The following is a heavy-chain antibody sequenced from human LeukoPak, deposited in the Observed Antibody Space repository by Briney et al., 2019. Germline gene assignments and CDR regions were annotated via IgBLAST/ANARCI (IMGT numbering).Heavy chain of an antibody. D-gene: IGHD3-22*01. J-gene: IGHJ4*02. CDR1: GGTFSSYA. CDR3: AGVSSYDSSGFDY. Sequence: AAVKVSCKASGGTFSSYAISWVRQAPGQGLEWVGGIIPIFGTANYAQKFQGRVTITADESTSTAYMELSSLRSEDTAVYYCAGVSSYDSSGFDYWGQGTLVTVSS. CDR2: IIPIFGTA. V-gene: IGHV1-69*01.